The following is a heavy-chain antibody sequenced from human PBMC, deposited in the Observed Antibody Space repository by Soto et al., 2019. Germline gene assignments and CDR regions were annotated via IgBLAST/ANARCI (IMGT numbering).Heavy chain of an antibody. D-gene: IGHD3-3*01. CDR2: ISYDGSNK. CDR1: VFTFSSYA. CDR3: ASYDFWSGLGVYYFDY. Sequence: GPLRLSCAASVFTFSSYAMHWVRQAPGKGLEWVAVISYDGSNKYYADSVKGRFTISRDNSKNTLYLQMNSLRAEDTAVYYCASYDFWSGLGVYYFDYWGQGTLVTASS. V-gene: IGHV3-30-3*01. J-gene: IGHJ4*02.